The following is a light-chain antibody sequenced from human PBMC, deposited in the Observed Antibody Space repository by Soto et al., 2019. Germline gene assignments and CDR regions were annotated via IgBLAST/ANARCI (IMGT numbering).Light chain of an antibody. J-gene: IGKJ4*01. V-gene: IGKV3-15*01. CDR3: QQRYDWLT. Sequence: EIVLTQSPATLSVSPGERATLSCRASQSVFSSLAWFQQKPGQAPRLLIYGAATRATGIPARFSGSGSGTEFTLTISSLQSEDFAIYYCQQRYDWLTFGGGTKVEIK. CDR1: QSVFSS. CDR2: GAA.